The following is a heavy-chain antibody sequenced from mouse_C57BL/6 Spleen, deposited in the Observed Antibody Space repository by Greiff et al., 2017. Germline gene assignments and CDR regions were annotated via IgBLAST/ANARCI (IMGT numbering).Heavy chain of an antibody. Sequence: VQLQQPGAELVRPGTSVKLSCKASGYTFTSYWMHWVKQRPGQGLEWIGVIDPSDSYTNYNQKFKGKATLTVDTSSSTAYMQLSSLTSEDSAVYYCASLYGNYVYWGQGTTLTVSS. CDR3: ASLYGNYVY. CDR1: GYTFTSYW. CDR2: IDPSDSYT. J-gene: IGHJ2*01. D-gene: IGHD2-1*01. V-gene: IGHV1-59*01.